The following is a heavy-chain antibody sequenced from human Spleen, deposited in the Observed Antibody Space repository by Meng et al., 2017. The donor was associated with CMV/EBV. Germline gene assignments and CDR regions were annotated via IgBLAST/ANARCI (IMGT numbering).Heavy chain of an antibody. V-gene: IGHV3-11*04. D-gene: IGHD1-26*01. Sequence: GESLTLSCAASGFTLSDYYMNWIRQAPGKGLEWISYISISGSTTYYADSVKGRFSISRDNAKNSVFLQMNSLRAEDTAVYYCAGSGTHPLHYWGQGTPVTVSS. CDR3: AGSGTHPLHY. CDR1: GFTLSDYY. J-gene: IGHJ4*02. CDR2: ISISGSTT.